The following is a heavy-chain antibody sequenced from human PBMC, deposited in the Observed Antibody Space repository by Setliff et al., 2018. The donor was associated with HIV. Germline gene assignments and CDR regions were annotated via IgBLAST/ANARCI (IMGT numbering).Heavy chain of an antibody. CDR1: GGSFSGYY. CDR2: VNHSGDT. D-gene: IGHD6-13*01. Sequence: SSETLSLTCAVYGGSFSGYYWSWIRQSPGKDLEWIGEVNHSGDTTYNPSLKSRVTMSVDTSKNQFSLELSSLTSADTAIYYCVRGRDYGSSWSRPFYFDFWGHGNLVTVS. V-gene: IGHV4-34*01. CDR3: VRGRDYGSSWSRPFYFDF. J-gene: IGHJ4*01.